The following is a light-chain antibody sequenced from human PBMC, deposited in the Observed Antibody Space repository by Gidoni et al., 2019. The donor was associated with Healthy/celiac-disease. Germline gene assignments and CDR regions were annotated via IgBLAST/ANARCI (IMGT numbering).Light chain of an antibody. CDR2: GAS. V-gene: IGKV3-15*01. CDR1: QSVSSN. Sequence: EIGMTQSPATLSVSPSEIATLSCRARQSVSSNLAGYQQQTGQPPRLLIYGASTRATCMPARFSGSGSGTEFTLTISSLQSEEFAVYYCQQYNNRPPITFGQGTRLEIK. CDR3: QQYNNRPPIT. J-gene: IGKJ5*01.